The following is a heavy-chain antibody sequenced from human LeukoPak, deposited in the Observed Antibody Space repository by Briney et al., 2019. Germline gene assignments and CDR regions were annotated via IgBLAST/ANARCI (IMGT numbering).Heavy chain of an antibody. CDR3: ARGGGWLNWTNSLYYYYYMDV. Sequence: SVKVSCKASGGTFSSYAISWVRQAPGQGLEWMGGIIPIFGTANYAQEFQGRVTITADESTSTAYMELSSLRSEDTAVYYCARGGGWLNWTNSLYYYYYMDVWGKGTTVTVSS. CDR2: IIPIFGTA. V-gene: IGHV1-69*13. CDR1: GGTFSSYA. D-gene: IGHD1/OR15-1a*01. J-gene: IGHJ6*03.